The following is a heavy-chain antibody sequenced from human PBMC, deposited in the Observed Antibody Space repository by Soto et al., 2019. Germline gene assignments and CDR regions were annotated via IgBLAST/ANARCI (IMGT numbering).Heavy chain of an antibody. J-gene: IGHJ4*02. V-gene: IGHV4-31*03. CDR1: GGSIRSGGYY. CDR3: ARGVTMVRGVIHTPYFDY. D-gene: IGHD3-10*01. CDR2: IYYSGST. Sequence: ASETLSLTCTVSGGSIRSGGYYWSWIRQHPGKGLEWIGYIYYSGSTYYNPSLKSRVTISVDTSKNQFSLKLSSVTAADTAVYYCARGVTMVRGVIHTPYFDYWGQGTLVTVSS.